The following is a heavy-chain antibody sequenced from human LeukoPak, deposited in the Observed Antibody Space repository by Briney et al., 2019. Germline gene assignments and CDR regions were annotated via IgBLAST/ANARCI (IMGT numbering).Heavy chain of an antibody. CDR2: INHSGST. J-gene: IGHJ6*03. V-gene: IGHV4-34*01. D-gene: IGHD5-18*01. CDR1: GGSFSGYY. CDR3: ARGGYSYGYGYYYYYMDV. Sequence: PAETLSLTCAVYGGSFSGYYWSWIRQHPRKGLEWIGEINHSGSTNYNPSLKSRVTISVDTSKNQFSLKLSSVTAADTAVYYCARGGYSYGYGYYYYYMDVWGKGTTVTVSS.